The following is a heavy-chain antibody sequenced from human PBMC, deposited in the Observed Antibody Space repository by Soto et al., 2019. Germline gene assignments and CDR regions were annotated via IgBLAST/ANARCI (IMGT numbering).Heavy chain of an antibody. CDR1: GGSIRSGGNY. CDR3: ARAMHAGFTHYYAP. CDR2: IYYSGST. V-gene: IGHV4-31*03. D-gene: IGHD1-26*01. J-gene: IGHJ5*02. Sequence: SETLSLTCTVSGGSIRSGGNYWNWIRQHPGKGLEWFGSIYYSGSTNYNPSLQSRINISVDTTTNPFSLQLSSVTDADTTVYYCARAMHAGFTHYYAPWGQGTRGTVSS.